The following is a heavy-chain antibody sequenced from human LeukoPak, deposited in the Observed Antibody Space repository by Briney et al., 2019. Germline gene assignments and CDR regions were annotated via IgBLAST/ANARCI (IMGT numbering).Heavy chain of an antibody. J-gene: IGHJ4*02. V-gene: IGHV3-74*01. CDR2: ISPTGSTT. CDR3: ERGPYSNWSGLDF. Sequence: GGSVRLSCNASGFSFSGHCMHWARQLPGKGLVWVSRISPTGSTTRYADSVKGRFTVSRDNAKNTLYLQVNNLRAEDTAVYYCERGPYSNWSGLDFWGQGTLLTVSS. CDR1: GFSFSGHC. D-gene: IGHD6-6*01.